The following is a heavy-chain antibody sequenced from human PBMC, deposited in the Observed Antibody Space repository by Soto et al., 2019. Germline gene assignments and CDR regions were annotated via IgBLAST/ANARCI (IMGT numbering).Heavy chain of an antibody. V-gene: IGHV3-33*01. CDR1: GFTFSSYG. Sequence: QVQLVESGGGVVQPGRSLRLSCAASGFTFSSYGMHWVRQAPGKGLEWVAVIWYDGSNKYYADSVKGRFTISRDNSKNTLYLQMNSLRAEDTAVYYCARDPAPSGYYDFDYWGQGTLVTVSS. CDR3: ARDPAPSGYYDFDY. CDR2: IWYDGSNK. D-gene: IGHD3-22*01. J-gene: IGHJ4*02.